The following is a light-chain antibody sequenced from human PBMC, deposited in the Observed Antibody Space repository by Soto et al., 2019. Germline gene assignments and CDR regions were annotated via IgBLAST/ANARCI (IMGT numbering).Light chain of an antibody. V-gene: IGKV1-6*01. CDR1: QSVDNY. J-gene: IGKJ1*01. CDR2: AAS. CDR3: LQDYNFPWT. Sequence: IQMTQSPSSLSASVGDTVTLTCRASQSVDNYLGWYQQKPGKAPKLLIYAASTLQTGVPSRFSGSGSGTDFTLTISSLQPEDFATYYCLQDYNFPWTFGQGTKVDIK.